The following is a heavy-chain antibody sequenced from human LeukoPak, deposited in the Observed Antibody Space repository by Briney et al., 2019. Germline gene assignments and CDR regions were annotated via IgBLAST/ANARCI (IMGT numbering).Heavy chain of an antibody. CDR2: INHSGST. Sequence: SETLSLTCAVYGGSFSGYYWSWIRQPPGKGLEWIGEINHSGSTNYNPSLKSRVTISVDTSKNQFSLKPSSVTAADTAVYYCASYIQTGRGGWYRGYYGMDVWGQGTTVTVSS. CDR3: ASYIQTGRGGWYRGYYGMDV. V-gene: IGHV4-34*01. CDR1: GGSFSGYY. J-gene: IGHJ6*02. D-gene: IGHD6-19*01.